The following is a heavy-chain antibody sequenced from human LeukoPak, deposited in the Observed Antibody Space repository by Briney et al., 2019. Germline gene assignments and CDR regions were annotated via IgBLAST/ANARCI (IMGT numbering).Heavy chain of an antibody. V-gene: IGHV4-34*01. CDR1: GGSFSGYY. D-gene: IGHD3-10*01. J-gene: IGHJ6*03. Sequence: PSETLSLTCAVYGGSFSGYYWSWIRQPPGKGLEWIGEINHSGSTNYNPSLKSRVTISVDTSKNQFSLKLSSVTAADTAVYYCARLLTKRPGSTYYYGSGAQPYYYYYMDVWGKGTTVTISS. CDR2: INHSGST. CDR3: ARLLTKRPGSTYYYGSGAQPYYYYYMDV.